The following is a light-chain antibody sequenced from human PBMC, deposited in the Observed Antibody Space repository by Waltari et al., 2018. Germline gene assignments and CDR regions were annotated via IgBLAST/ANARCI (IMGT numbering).Light chain of an antibody. V-gene: IGKV4-1*01. J-gene: IGKJ5*01. CDR1: QSVLYSSKNKNY. CDR2: WAS. Sequence: DIVMTQSPDSLAVSLGERATINCKSSQSVLYSSKNKNYLACYQQKPGQPPKLLIYWASTRESGVPGRFSGSGSGTDFTLTISSLQAEDVAVYYCQQYYSTPLTFGQGTRLEIK. CDR3: QQYYSTPLT.